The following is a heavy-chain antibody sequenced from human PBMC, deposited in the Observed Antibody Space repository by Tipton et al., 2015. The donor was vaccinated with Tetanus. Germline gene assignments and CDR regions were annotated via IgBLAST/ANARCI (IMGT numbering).Heavy chain of an antibody. CDR3: AKDLGDVFQGAFDV. CDR1: GFTFNTYA. Sequence: GSLRLSCAASGFTFNTYAMSWVRQAPGKGLEWVSSVSGSGLGSYYADSVKDRFTISRDSSNNTVYLQMNSLRAEDTAIYYCAKDLGDVFQGAFDVWGPGTTVTVSS. V-gene: IGHV3-23*01. CDR2: VSGSGLGS. J-gene: IGHJ3*01. D-gene: IGHD3-16*01.